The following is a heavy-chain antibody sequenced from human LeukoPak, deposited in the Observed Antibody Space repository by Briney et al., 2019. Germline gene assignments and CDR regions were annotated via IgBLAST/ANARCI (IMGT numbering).Heavy chain of an antibody. J-gene: IGHJ4*02. CDR1: GFTFSSYA. V-gene: IGHV3-23*01. Sequence: GGSLRLSCAASGFTFSSYAMSWIRQAPGKGLEWVSAISGSGGSTYYADSVKGRFTISRDNSKNTLYLQMNSLRAEDTAVYYCARGVHHDARGFFDYWGQGTLVTVSS. D-gene: IGHD2-2*01. CDR3: ARGVHHDARGFFDY. CDR2: ISGSGGST.